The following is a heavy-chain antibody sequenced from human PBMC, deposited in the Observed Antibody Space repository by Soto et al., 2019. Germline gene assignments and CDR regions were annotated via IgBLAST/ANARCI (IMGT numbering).Heavy chain of an antibody. CDR3: ARLWGIADHDS. CDR1: GYTFTSYA. J-gene: IGHJ5*01. CDR2: INAGNGNT. V-gene: IGHV1-3*01. D-gene: IGHD6-13*01. Sequence: SGYTFTSYAMHWVRQAPGQRLEWMGWINAGNGNTKYSQKFQDRVTITADESTSTVFMELTSLMSDDTAVYYCARLWGIADHDSWGQGTRVTVSS.